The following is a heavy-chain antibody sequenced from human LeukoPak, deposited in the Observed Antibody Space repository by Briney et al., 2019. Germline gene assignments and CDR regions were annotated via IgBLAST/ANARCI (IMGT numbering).Heavy chain of an antibody. V-gene: IGHV3-33*08. Sequence: PGGSLRLSCAASGFTFSSYGMHWVRQAPGKGLEWVAVIWYDGSNKYYADSVKGRFTISRDNSKNTLYLQMNSLRAEDTAVYYCARAGKRGAVAGTAFDYWGQGTLVTVSS. J-gene: IGHJ4*02. CDR3: ARAGKRGAVAGTAFDY. D-gene: IGHD6-19*01. CDR1: GFTFSSYG. CDR2: IWYDGSNK.